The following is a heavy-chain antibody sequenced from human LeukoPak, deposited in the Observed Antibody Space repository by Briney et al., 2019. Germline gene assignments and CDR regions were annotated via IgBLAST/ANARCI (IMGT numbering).Heavy chain of an antibody. J-gene: IGHJ4*02. Sequence: SETLSLTCTVSGGSVSSGSYYWSWIRQPPGKGLEWIGYIYYSGSTNYNPSLKSRVTISVDTSKNQFSLELSSVTAADTAVYYCARAPYYYDSSGYWALLYYFDYWGQGTLVTVSS. CDR3: ARAPYYYDSSGYWALLYYFDY. CDR1: GGSVSSGSYY. CDR2: IYYSGST. V-gene: IGHV4-61*01. D-gene: IGHD3-22*01.